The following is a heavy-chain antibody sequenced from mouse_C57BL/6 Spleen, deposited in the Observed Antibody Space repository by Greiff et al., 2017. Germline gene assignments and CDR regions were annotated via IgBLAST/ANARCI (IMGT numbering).Heavy chain of an antibody. Sequence: QVQLKQPGAELVKPGASVKMSCKASGYTFTSYWITWVKQRPGQGLEWIGDIYPGSGSTNYNEKFKSKATLTVDTSSSTAYMQLSSLTSEDSAVYYGARPTTMVTTDWYFDVWGTGTTVTVSS. J-gene: IGHJ1*03. CDR3: ARPTTMVTTDWYFDV. V-gene: IGHV1-55*01. D-gene: IGHD2-2*01. CDR2: IYPGSGST. CDR1: GYTFTSYW.